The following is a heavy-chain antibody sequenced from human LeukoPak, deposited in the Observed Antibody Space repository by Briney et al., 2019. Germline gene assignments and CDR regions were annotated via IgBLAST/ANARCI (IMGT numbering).Heavy chain of an antibody. V-gene: IGHV1-18*04. Sequence: GASVKVSCKASGYTFTSHGISWVRQAPGQGLEWMAWISVYNGNTFYAQNLQDRVTVTTDTSTSTAYMELRNLRSDDTAVYYCARDTNYENDYWGQGTQVTVSS. D-gene: IGHD4/OR15-4a*01. CDR2: ISVYNGNT. CDR3: ARDTNYENDY. J-gene: IGHJ4*02. CDR1: GYTFTSHG.